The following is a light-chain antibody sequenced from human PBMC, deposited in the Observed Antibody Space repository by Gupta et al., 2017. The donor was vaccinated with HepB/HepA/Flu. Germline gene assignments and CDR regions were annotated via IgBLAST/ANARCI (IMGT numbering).Light chain of an antibody. Sequence: QSALPQPPSASGSPGQSVTISCTGTSSDVGGYSYVSWYQQHPGKAPKVMIYEVSKRPSGVPDRFSGSKSGNTASLTVSGLQAEDEADYYCSSYAGSNNLVVFGGGTKLTVL. CDR2: EVS. CDR3: SSYAGSNNLVV. V-gene: IGLV2-8*01. J-gene: IGLJ2*01. CDR1: SSDVGGYSY.